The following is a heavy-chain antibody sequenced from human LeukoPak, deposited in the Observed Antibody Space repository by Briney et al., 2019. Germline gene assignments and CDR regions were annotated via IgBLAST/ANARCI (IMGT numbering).Heavy chain of an antibody. Sequence: SETLSLTCTVSGGSISSYYWSWIRQPPGKGLEWIGYIYYSGSTNYNPSLKSRVTISVDTSKNQFSLKLSSVTAADTAVYYCARGVPTTVTTDWDYWGQGTLVTVSS. CDR2: IYYSGST. D-gene: IGHD4-17*01. CDR1: GGSISSYY. J-gene: IGHJ4*02. CDR3: ARGVPTTVTTDWDY. V-gene: IGHV4-59*01.